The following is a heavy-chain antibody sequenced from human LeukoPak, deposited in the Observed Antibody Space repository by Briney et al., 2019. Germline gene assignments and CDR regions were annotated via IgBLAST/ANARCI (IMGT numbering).Heavy chain of an antibody. CDR2: INPNSGDT. Sequence: ASVKVSCKASGYTFTDYYINWVRQAPGQGREWIGWINPNSGDTNYAQKFQDRVTMTRDTSISTAYIELNFLRSDDTAAFYCARGDYYGSPKVVAAWGQGTLVTVSS. CDR3: ARGDYYGSPKVVAA. J-gene: IGHJ5*02. D-gene: IGHD3-10*01. CDR1: GYTFTDYY. V-gene: IGHV1-2*02.